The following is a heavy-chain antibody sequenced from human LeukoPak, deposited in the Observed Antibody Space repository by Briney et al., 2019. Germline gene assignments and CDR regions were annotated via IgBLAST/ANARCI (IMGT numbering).Heavy chain of an antibody. D-gene: IGHD6-6*01. CDR2: ISGSGGNT. V-gene: IGHV3-23*01. CDR3: AKGSQLVLLYDYYMDV. J-gene: IGHJ6*03. CDR1: GFTFSSYA. Sequence: PGGSLRLSCAASGFTFSSYAMSWVRQAPGKRLEWVSAISGSGGNTYYADSVKGRFTISRDNSKNTLYLQMNSLRAEDTAVYYCAKGSQLVLLYDYYMDVWGKGTTVTVSS.